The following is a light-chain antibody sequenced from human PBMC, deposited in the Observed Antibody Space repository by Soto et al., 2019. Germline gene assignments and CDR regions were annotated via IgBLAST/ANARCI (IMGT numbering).Light chain of an antibody. CDR3: QQYNDFQYI. V-gene: IGKV1-5*03. CDR2: KAT. Sequence: DIQMTQSPSSLSASVGDRVTITCRAGQTISSRLAWYQQKPGQAPKLLIYKATYLQTGVASRFSGSGSGTEFSLTISSLQPDDFAVYYCQQYNDFQYIFGQGTRLDI. CDR1: QTISSR. J-gene: IGKJ2*01.